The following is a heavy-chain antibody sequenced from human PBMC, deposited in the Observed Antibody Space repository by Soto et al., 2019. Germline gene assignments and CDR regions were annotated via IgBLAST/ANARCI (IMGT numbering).Heavy chain of an antibody. CDR3: ARLSPAVLMNAFDM. Sequence: SETLSLTCTFSDDSIISGNYYWGWIRQPPGKGLEWIGSFYFSGSTYYNPSLKSRVSISVDTSKNQLSLKLNSMTATDTAVYYCARLSPAVLMNAFDMWGQGTKVTVSS. J-gene: IGHJ3*02. D-gene: IGHD2-8*01. CDR2: FYFSGST. V-gene: IGHV4-39*01. CDR1: DDSIISGNYY.